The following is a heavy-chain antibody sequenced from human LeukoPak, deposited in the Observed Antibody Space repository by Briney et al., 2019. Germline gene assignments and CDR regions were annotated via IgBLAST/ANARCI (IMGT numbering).Heavy chain of an antibody. Sequence: GGSLRLSCAASGFTFSNAWMSWVRQAPGKGLEWVGRIKSETDGGTTDYTAPVKGRFTISRDDSKNTLYLQMNSLKTEDTAVYCTTGPFDYYGSASYLANGMDVWGQGTTVTVSS. J-gene: IGHJ6*02. V-gene: IGHV3-15*01. CDR3: TTGPFDYYGSASYLANGMDV. CDR1: GFTFSNAW. D-gene: IGHD3-10*01. CDR2: IKSETDGGTT.